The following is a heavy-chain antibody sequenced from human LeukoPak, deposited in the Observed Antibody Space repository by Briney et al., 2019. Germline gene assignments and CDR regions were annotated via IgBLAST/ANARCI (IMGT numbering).Heavy chain of an antibody. J-gene: IGHJ3*02. CDR3: ARGLHTRSSGRRFDVFEI. D-gene: IGHD3-3*01. Sequence: SETLSLTCTVSGGSISSYYWSWIRQPPGKGQEWIGYIYYNGNTNYNPSLKSRVTISVDTSKNHFSLRLTSVTAADTAVYYCARGLHTRSSGRRFDVFEIWGQGTMVSVSS. CDR1: GGSISSYY. CDR2: IYYNGNT. V-gene: IGHV4-59*01.